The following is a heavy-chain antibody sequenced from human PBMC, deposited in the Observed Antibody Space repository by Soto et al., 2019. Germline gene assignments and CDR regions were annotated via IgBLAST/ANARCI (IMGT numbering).Heavy chain of an antibody. CDR2: INAGNGNT. J-gene: IGHJ6*02. Sequence: ASVKVSCKASGYTFTSYAMHWVRQAPGQRLEWMGWINAGNGNTKYSQKFQGRVTITRDTSASTAYMELSSLRSEDTAVYYCARGGSSWYYYYGMDVWGQGTTVTVSS. CDR3: ARGGSSWYYYYGMDV. CDR1: GYTFTSYA. D-gene: IGHD6-13*01. V-gene: IGHV1-3*01.